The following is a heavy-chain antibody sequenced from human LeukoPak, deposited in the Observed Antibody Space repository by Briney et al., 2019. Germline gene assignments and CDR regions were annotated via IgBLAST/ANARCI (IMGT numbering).Heavy chain of an antibody. CDR3: AKDRGAVADYFDY. V-gene: IGHV3-30*18. Sequence: GRSLRLSCAASGFTFSNYGMHWVRRAPGKGLEWVAVISYDGSNKYYADSVKGRFTISRDNSKNTLYLQMNSLRAEDTAVYYCAKDRGAVADYFDYWGQGTLVTVSS. CDR2: ISYDGSNK. J-gene: IGHJ4*02. CDR1: GFTFSNYG. D-gene: IGHD6-19*01.